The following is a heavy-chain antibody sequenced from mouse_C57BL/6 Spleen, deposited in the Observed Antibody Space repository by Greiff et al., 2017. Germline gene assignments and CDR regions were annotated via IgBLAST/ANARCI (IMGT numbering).Heavy chain of an antibody. CDR1: GFTFSSYA. V-gene: IGHV5-4*01. CDR3: ARDRATVVEEGYFDY. J-gene: IGHJ2*01. D-gene: IGHD1-1*01. CDR2: ISDGGSYT. Sequence: DVMLVESGGGLVKPGGSLKLSCAASGFTFSSYALSWVRQTPEKRLEWVATISDGGSYTYYPDNVKGRFTISRDNAKNNLYLQSSHLTSEDTAMYYCARDRATVVEEGYFDYWGQGTTLTVSS.